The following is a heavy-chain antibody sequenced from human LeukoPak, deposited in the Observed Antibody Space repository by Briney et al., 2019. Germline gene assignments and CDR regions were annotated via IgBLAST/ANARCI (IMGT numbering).Heavy chain of an antibody. J-gene: IGHJ4*02. V-gene: IGHV4-59*01. CDR2: IYYSGST. Sequence: SETLSLTCTVSGGSISSYYWSWIRQPPGKGLEWIGYIYYSGSTNYNPSLKSRVTISVDTPKNQFSLKLSSVTAADTAVYYCARAYSSSWYGFDYWGQGTLVTVSS. CDR1: GGSISSYY. D-gene: IGHD6-13*01. CDR3: ARAYSSSWYGFDY.